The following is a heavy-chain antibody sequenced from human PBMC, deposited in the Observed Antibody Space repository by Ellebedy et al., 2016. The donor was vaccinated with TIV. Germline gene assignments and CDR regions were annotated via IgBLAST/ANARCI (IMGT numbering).Heavy chain of an antibody. Sequence: GESLKISCAASGYTFTSYWMHWVPQAPGKGLVWVSHINGDGSHTIYADSVKGRFTISRDNAKNTLYLQMNSLRADDTAVYYCARDLYYGIDFWGQGTTVTVSS. CDR1: GYTFTSYW. J-gene: IGHJ6*02. CDR3: ARDLYYGIDF. CDR2: INGDGSHT. D-gene: IGHD2-8*01. V-gene: IGHV3-74*01.